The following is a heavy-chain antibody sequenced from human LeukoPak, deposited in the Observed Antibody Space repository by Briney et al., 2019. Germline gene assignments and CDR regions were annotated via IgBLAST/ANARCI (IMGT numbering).Heavy chain of an antibody. D-gene: IGHD6-6*01. J-gene: IGHJ4*02. CDR3: ARESAARLSFDY. Sequence: PSETLSLTCSVYGGSFSGYYWSWIRQPPGKGLEWIGYIYYSGSTNYNPSLKSRVTISVDTSKNQFFLKLSSVTAADTAVYYCARESAARLSFDYWGQGTLVTVSS. CDR1: GGSFSGYY. V-gene: IGHV4-59*01. CDR2: IYYSGST.